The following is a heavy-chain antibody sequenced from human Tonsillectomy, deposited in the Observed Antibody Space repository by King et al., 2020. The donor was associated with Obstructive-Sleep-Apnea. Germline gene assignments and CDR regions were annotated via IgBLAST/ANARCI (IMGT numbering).Heavy chain of an antibody. CDR1: GYTFTSYD. Sequence: VQLVESGAEVKKPGASVKVSCKASGYTFTSYDINWVRQATGQGLEWMGWMNPNSGNTGSAQKFQGSGTMTRNTSISTAYMELGSLRSEDTAVYYCARGRGYSVRGDYWGQGTLVTVSS. J-gene: IGHJ4*02. D-gene: IGHD3-22*01. CDR2: MNPNSGNT. V-gene: IGHV1-8*01. CDR3: ARGRGYSVRGDY.